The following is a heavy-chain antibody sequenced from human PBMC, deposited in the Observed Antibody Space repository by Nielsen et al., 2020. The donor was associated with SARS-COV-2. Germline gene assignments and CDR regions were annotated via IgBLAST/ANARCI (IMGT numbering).Heavy chain of an antibody. CDR3: ARAPKQLWLSWYFDL. J-gene: IGHJ2*01. Sequence: GGSLRLSCAVSGFTFRSYGMHWVRQPPGKGLEWVAVISYDGSKKSYADSVKGRFTISRDNSKNTLYLQMNRLTAEDTAVYYCARAPKQLWLSWYFDLWGRGTLVTVSS. CDR1: GFTFRSYG. D-gene: IGHD5-18*01. V-gene: IGHV3-30*03. CDR2: ISYDGSKK.